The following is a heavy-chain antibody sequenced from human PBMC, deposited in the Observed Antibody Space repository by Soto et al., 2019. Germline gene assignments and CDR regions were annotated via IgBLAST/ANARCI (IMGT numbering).Heavy chain of an antibody. CDR2: TYYRSKWYN. D-gene: IGHD6-13*01. V-gene: IGHV6-1*01. CDR1: GDSVSSNSAA. Sequence: SQTLSLTCASSGDSVSSNSAAWNWIRQSPSRGLEWLGRTYYRSKWYNDYAVSVKSRITINPDTSKNQFSLQLNSVTPEDTAVYYCARVPFAVYSSSFYHSIHYSGQATLVTVSS. J-gene: IGHJ4*02. CDR3: ARVPFAVYSSSFYHSIHY.